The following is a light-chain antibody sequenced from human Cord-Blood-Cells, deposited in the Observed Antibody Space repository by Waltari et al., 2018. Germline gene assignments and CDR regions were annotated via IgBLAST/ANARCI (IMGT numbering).Light chain of an antibody. V-gene: IGLV2-14*02. CDR1: SSDVGSYNL. J-gene: IGLJ2*01. Sequence: QSALTQPASVSGSPGQSITISCTGTSSDVGSYNLVSWYQQHPGKAPKLMIYEGSKRPSGVSNRFSGSKSGTSASLAISGLQSEDEADYYCAAWDDSLNGHVVFGGGTKLTVL. CDR2: EGS. CDR3: AAWDDSLNGHVV.